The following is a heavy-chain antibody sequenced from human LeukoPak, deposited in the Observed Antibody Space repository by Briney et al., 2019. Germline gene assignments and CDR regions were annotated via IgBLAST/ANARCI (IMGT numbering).Heavy chain of an antibody. J-gene: IGHJ4*02. CDR3: AREKAVTTSAAFDY. V-gene: IGHV1-2*02. D-gene: IGHD4-17*01. CDR1: GYTFTGYY. Sequence: GASVKVSCKASGYTFTGYYMHWVRQAPGQGLEWMGWINPNSGSTNYAQKFQGRVTMTRDTSISTAYMELSRLRSDDTAVHYCAREKAVTTSAAFDYWGQGTLVTVSS. CDR2: INPNSGST.